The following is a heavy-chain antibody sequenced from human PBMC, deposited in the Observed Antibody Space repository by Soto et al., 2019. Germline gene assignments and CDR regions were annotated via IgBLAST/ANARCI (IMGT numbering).Heavy chain of an antibody. J-gene: IGHJ2*01. CDR3: ARVGGDDVDWYFDL. CDR1: GGSISSGGYY. D-gene: IGHD2-21*01. CDR2: IYYSGST. Sequence: QVQLQESGPGLVKPSQTLSLTCTVSGGSISSGGYYWSWIRQHPGTGLEWIGYIYYSGSTYYNPSLKSRVTISVDTSKNQFSLKLSSVTAADTAVYYCARVGGDDVDWYFDLWGRGTLVTVSS. V-gene: IGHV4-31*03.